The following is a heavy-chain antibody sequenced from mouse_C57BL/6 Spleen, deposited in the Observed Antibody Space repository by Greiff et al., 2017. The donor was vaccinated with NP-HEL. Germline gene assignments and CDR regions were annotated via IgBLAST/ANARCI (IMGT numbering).Heavy chain of an antibody. CDR3: ARSEIPLDY. Sequence: QVQLKESGPELVKPGASVKISCKASGYAFSSSWMNWVKQRPGKGLEWIGRIYPGDGDTNYNGKFKGKATLTADKSSSTAYMQLSSLTSEDSAVYFCARSEIPLDYWGQGTTLTVSS. CDR2: IYPGDGDT. CDR1: GYAFSSSW. V-gene: IGHV1-82*01. J-gene: IGHJ2*01.